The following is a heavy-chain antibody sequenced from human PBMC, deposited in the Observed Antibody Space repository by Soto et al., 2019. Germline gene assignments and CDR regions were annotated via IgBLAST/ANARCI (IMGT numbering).Heavy chain of an antibody. J-gene: IGHJ4*02. D-gene: IGHD3-22*01. CDR1: GFTFSTYA. Sequence: VQLLVSGGGLVHPGGSLRLSCAASGFTFSTYAMNWVRQAPGKGLEWVSAISGSGGSTYYADSVRGRFTISRDNSRNRVYLQMNSLRAEDTALYYCAKPHYSHSSGFFCYWGQGTLVPVCS. CDR3: AKPHYSHSSGFFCY. V-gene: IGHV3-23*01. CDR2: ISGSGGST.